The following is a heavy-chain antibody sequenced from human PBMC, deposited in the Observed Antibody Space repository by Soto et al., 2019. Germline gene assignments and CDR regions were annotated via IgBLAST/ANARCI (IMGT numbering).Heavy chain of an antibody. V-gene: IGHV3-20*04. D-gene: IGHD6-13*01. CDR2: INWSGGST. Sequence: EVQLVESGGGVVRPGGSLRLSCAASGFTFANFAMSWVRQAPGKGLEWVSGINWSGGSTYYADSVKGRFTISRDNARNSLYLQTNSLRAEDTASYYCASGPFVSSRTWYYYYWGQGPLVTVSS. J-gene: IGHJ4*02. CDR3: ASGPFVSSRTWYYYY. CDR1: GFTFANFA.